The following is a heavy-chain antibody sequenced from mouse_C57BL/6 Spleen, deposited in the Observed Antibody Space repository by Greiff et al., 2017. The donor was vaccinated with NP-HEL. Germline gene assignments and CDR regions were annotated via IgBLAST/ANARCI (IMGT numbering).Heavy chain of an antibody. D-gene: IGHD2-1*01. V-gene: IGHV5-4*01. CDR3: AREWGGNYPFDY. CDR2: ISDGGSYT. J-gene: IGHJ2*01. Sequence: EVQVVESGGGLVKPGGSLKLSCAASGFTFSSYAMSWVRQTPEKRLEWVATISDGGSYTYYPDNVKGRFTISRDNAKNNLYLQMGHLKSEDTAMYYCAREWGGNYPFDYWGQGTTLTVSS. CDR1: GFTFSSYA.